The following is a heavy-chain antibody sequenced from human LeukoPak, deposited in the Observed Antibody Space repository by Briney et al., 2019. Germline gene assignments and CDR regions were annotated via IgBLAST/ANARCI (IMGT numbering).Heavy chain of an antibody. Sequence: SETLSLTCAVSGGSISSYYWSWIRQPPGKGLEWIGCIYNSGSTNYNPSLKSRVTISLDTSRNQFSLKLNSVTAADTAVYYCAKSNGYGLVDIWGQGTMVTVSS. J-gene: IGHJ3*02. CDR2: IYNSGST. CDR1: GGSISSYY. CDR3: AKSNGYGLVDI. D-gene: IGHD3-10*01. V-gene: IGHV4-59*12.